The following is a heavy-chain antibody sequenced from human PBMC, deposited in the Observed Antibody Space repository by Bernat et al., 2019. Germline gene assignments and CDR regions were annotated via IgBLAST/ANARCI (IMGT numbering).Heavy chain of an antibody. Sequence: VQLVESGGGVVQPGGSLRLSCAASGFTVSSNYMIWVRQAPGKGLEWVSVLQSGGNTYYADSVKGRFSISRDNSKNTLYLQMNSLRLEDTAVYYCTRDSPIWGSAFDIWGQGTMVTVSS. CDR3: TRDSPIWGSAFDI. J-gene: IGHJ3*02. CDR1: GFTVSSNY. D-gene: IGHD7-27*01. CDR2: LQSGGNT. V-gene: IGHV3-66*02.